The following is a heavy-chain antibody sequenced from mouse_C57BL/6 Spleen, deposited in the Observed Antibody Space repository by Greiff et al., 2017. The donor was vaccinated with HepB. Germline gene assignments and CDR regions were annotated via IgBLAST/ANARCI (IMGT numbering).Heavy chain of an antibody. CDR1: GFTFSDYG. CDR2: ISSGSSTI. Sequence: EVMLVESGGGLVKPGGSLKLSCAASGFTFSDYGMHWVRQAPEKGLEWVAYISSGSSTIYYADTVKGRFTISRDNAKNTLFLQMTSLRSEDTAMYYCARGGLYDSFAYWGQGTLVTVSA. J-gene: IGHJ3*01. CDR3: ARGGLYDSFAY. D-gene: IGHD2-4*01. V-gene: IGHV5-17*01.